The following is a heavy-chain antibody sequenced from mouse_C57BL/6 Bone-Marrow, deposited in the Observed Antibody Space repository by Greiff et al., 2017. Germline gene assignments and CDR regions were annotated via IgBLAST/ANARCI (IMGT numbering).Heavy chain of an antibody. J-gene: IGHJ4*01. CDR1: GFTFSSYA. Sequence: EVMLVESGGGLVKPGGSLKLSCAASGFTFSSYAMSWVRQTPEKRLEWVATISDGGSYTYYPDNVKGRFTISRDNAKNNLYLQMSHLKSEDTAMYYCAIITTVVATDYAMDYWGQGTSVTVSS. CDR2: ISDGGSYT. CDR3: AIITTVVATDYAMDY. V-gene: IGHV5-4*03. D-gene: IGHD1-1*01.